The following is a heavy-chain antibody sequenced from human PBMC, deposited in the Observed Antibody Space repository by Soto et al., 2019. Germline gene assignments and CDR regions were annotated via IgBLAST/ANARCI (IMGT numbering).Heavy chain of an antibody. V-gene: IGHV3-30*18. Sequence: PGGSLRLSCAASGFTFSSYGMHWVRQAPGKGLEWVAFISYDGSQKYYAPSVKGRFTISRDNSKNTLYLQMNGLTAEDTAVFYCAKADSPGGITGTNGYWGQGTLVTVSS. CDR1: GFTFSSYG. CDR3: AKADSPGGITGTNGY. D-gene: IGHD1-7*01. J-gene: IGHJ4*02. CDR2: ISYDGSQK.